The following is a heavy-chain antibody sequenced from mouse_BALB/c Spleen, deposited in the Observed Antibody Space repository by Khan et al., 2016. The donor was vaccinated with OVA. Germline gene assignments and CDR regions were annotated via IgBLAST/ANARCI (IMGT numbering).Heavy chain of an antibody. CDR1: GYTFTDYY. J-gene: IGHJ2*01. Sequence: QVQLQQPGTELARPGASVKLSCKASGYTFTDYYITWVKQSSRQGLEWIGEIYPGSGNTYYTENFKVKASLTADKSSNTAYMELTSLTTEDSADYFCASVDSTSLDCWGQATTLTVSS. D-gene: IGHD2-1*01. CDR2: IYPGSGNT. V-gene: IGHV1-76*01. CDR3: ASVDSTSLDC.